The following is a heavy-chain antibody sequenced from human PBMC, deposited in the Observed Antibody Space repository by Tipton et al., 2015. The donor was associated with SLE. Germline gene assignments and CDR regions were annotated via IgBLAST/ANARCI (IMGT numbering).Heavy chain of an antibody. CDR2: IYSGGST. D-gene: IGHD7-27*01. CDR3: ATLDGDDY. V-gene: IGHV3-23*03. CDR1: GFTFSSYA. J-gene: IGHJ4*02. Sequence: SLRLSCAASGFTFSSYAMSWVRQAPWKGLEGVSVIYSGGSTYYADSVKGRFTISRDNSKNTLYLQMNSLRAEDTAVDYCATLDGDDYWGQGTLVTVSS.